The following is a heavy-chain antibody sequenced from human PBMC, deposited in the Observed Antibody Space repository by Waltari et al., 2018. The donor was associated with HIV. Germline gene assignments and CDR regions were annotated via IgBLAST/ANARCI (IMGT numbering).Heavy chain of an antibody. D-gene: IGHD2-21*02. J-gene: IGHJ4*02. CDR2: IRTDASEK. CDR1: GFSFGNYW. CDR3: ARELTTGTALNY. V-gene: IGHV3-7*01. Sequence: EVQLGESGGGLVRPGGSLRLSCVGSGFSFGNYWMSWVRQAPGKGLEWVANIRTDASEKYYVDSVKGRFSISRDNAKNLVFLQMDSLRVEDTAVYFCARELTTGTALNYWGQGTLVTVSS.